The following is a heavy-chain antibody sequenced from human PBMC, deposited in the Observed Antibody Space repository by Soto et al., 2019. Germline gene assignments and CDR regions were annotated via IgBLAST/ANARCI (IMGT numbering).Heavy chain of an antibody. V-gene: IGHV3-74*01. CDR1: GFTFSSYW. D-gene: IGHD5-18*01. Sequence: EVQLVESGGGLVQPGESLTLSCAASGFTFSSYWMHWVRQAPGKGLVWVSRIKSDGSGTYYADSVKGRLPISRDNAKNTLYLQMNSLRVEDTAVHFCARGDGDRYDGHGYLGRHWGQGTLVTVSS. CDR3: ARGDGDRYDGHGYLGRH. CDR2: IKSDGSGT. J-gene: IGHJ4*02.